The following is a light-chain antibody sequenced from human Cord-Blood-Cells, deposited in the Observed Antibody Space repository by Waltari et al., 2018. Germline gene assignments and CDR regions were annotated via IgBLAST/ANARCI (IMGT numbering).Light chain of an antibody. CDR2: DVS. CDR1: SSDVGGYNY. CDR3: SSYTSSSTVV. Sequence: QSALTQPASVPGTPGQSITLSSTGPSSDVGGYNYVSWYQQHPGKAPTLMIYDVSNRPSGVSNRFSGSKSGNTASLTISGLQAEDEADYYCSSYTSSSTVVFGGGTKLTVL. V-gene: IGLV2-14*01. J-gene: IGLJ2*01.